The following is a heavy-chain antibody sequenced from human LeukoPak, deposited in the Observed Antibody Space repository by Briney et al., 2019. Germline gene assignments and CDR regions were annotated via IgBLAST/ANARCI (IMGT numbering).Heavy chain of an antibody. CDR2: IGSSTKSI. D-gene: IGHD6-6*01. V-gene: IGHV3-21*01. CDR1: GFAFRSYS. Sequence: GSLRLSCAAFGFAFRSYSMNWVRQGPGGGLEWVSSIGSSTKSIYYADSVKGRFIISRDNAKNSLYLQMNSLRAEDTAVYYCAREASEAFDIWGQGTTVTVSS. CDR3: AREASEAFDI. J-gene: IGHJ3*02.